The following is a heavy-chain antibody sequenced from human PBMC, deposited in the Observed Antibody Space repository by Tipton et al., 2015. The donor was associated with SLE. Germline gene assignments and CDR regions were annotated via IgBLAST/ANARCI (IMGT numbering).Heavy chain of an antibody. CDR2: IYYSGST. CDR1: GGSISSGGYY. Sequence: LRLSCTVSGGSISSGGYYWSWIRQHPGKGLEWIGYIYYSGSTYYNPSLKSRVTMSVDSSNSQFSLKLSSVTAADTAVYYCARDGGAAAESYNYYMDVWGIGTTVTVSS. D-gene: IGHD6-13*01. V-gene: IGHV4-31*03. J-gene: IGHJ6*03. CDR3: ARDGGAAAESYNYYMDV.